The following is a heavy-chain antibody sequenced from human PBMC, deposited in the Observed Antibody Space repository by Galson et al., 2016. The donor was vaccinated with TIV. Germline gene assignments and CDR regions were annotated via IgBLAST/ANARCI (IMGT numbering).Heavy chain of an antibody. CDR1: GFSLSDYA. V-gene: IGHV3-23*01. CDR3: ARGPTTRRGYYGLDI. CDR2: ISGSGGTT. Sequence: SLRLSCAASGFSLSDYAMTWVRQAPGKGLEWVSDISGSGGTTHYEDSVQGRFTIPRDNSKYTLYLHMRSLRAEDTALYYCARGPTTRRGYYGLDICGQGTTVTVSS. J-gene: IGHJ6*02. D-gene: IGHD1-26*01.